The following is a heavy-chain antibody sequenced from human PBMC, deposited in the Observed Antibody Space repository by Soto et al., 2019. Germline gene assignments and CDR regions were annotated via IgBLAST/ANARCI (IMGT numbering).Heavy chain of an antibody. CDR2: ISVSGANT. CDR1: GFTFNNYA. D-gene: IGHD3-9*01. CDR3: AKDLGLGVIAGYPHYC. V-gene: IGHV3-23*01. Sequence: DVQLLDSGGGLVQPGGSLRLSCAASGFTFNNYAMSWVRQAPGKGLEWVSTISVSGANTYYADSVKGRFTISRDDSKNTLYLQMNSLGAEDTAVYYCAKDLGLGVIAGYPHYCWGQGTLVTVSS. J-gene: IGHJ4*02.